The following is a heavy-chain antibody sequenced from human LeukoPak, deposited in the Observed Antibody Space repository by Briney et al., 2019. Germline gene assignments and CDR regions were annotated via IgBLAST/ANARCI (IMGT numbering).Heavy chain of an antibody. D-gene: IGHD3-3*01. V-gene: IGHV4-34*01. CDR3: ARGDPRITIFGVVIHTDPNFDY. CDR2: INHSGST. J-gene: IGHJ4*02. Sequence: SETLSLTCAVYGGSFSGYYWSWIRQPPGKGLEWIGEINHSGSTKYNPSLTSRVTISVETSKNKRSLTRKCVDAEAKAVYYCARGDPRITIFGVVIHTDPNFDYWGQGTLVTVSS. CDR1: GGSFSGYY.